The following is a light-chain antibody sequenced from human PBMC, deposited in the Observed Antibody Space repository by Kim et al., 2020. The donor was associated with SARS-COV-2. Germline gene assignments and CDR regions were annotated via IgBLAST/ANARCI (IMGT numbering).Light chain of an antibody. V-gene: IGLV4-69*01. CDR3: QTWGTGIQWV. CDR1: SGHSSYA. J-gene: IGLJ3*02. Sequence: KLTCTLSSGHSSYAIAWHQQQPEKGPRYLMKLNSDGSHSKGDGIPDRFSGSSSGAERYLTISSLQSEDEADYYCQTWGTGIQWVFGGGTQLTVL. CDR2: LNSDGSH.